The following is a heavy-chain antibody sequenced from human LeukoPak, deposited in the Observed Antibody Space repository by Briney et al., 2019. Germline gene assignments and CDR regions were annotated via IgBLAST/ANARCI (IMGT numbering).Heavy chain of an antibody. Sequence: GASVRVSCKASGGTFSSYAISWVRQAPGQGLECMGGIIPIFGTANYAQKFQGRVTITADVSTSTAYMELSSLRSEDTAVYYCAIVQRKEGATLFDPWGQGTLVTVSS. D-gene: IGHD1-26*01. J-gene: IGHJ5*02. CDR1: GGTFSSYA. V-gene: IGHV1-69*13. CDR3: AIVQRKEGATLFDP. CDR2: IIPIFGTA.